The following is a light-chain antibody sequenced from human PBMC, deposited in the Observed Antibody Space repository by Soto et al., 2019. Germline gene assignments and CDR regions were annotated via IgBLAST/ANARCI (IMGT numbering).Light chain of an antibody. Sequence: QSALTQPPSASGSPGQSVTISCTGTSSDVGGYDYVSWYQQHPGKAPKLMIYEVSKRPSGVPDRFSGSKSGNTASLTVSGLQAEDEADYYCCSYAGSNILVFGGGTQVTVL. CDR1: SSDVGGYDY. CDR3: CSYAGSNILV. J-gene: IGLJ2*01. V-gene: IGLV2-8*01. CDR2: EVS.